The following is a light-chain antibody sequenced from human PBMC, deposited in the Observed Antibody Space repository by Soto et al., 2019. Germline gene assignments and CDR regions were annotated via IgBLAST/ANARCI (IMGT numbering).Light chain of an antibody. Sequence: ENVLTQSPGTLSLSPGDRATLSCRASQSFSSSYLAWYQQKPGQAPRLLIYGASIRATGIPGRFSGSGSGTDFTLTISRLEPEDFAVYYCQQYHTSPITFGQGTRLEIK. CDR2: GAS. CDR1: QSFSSSY. V-gene: IGKV3-20*01. J-gene: IGKJ5*01. CDR3: QQYHTSPIT.